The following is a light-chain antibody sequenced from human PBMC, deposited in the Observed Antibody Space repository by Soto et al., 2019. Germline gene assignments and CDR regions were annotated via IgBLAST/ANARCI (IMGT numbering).Light chain of an antibody. V-gene: IGLV1-40*01. Sequence: QSVLTQPPSVSGAPGQTVTISCTGSKSNIGAGDNVHWYRQRPGTAPKLLIFGNSNRPSGVPDRFSGSKSGTSASLAITGLQAEDEGDYYCQSYDSTLSARYVFGTGTKLTVL. CDR2: GNS. J-gene: IGLJ1*01. CDR3: QSYDSTLSARYV. CDR1: KSNIGAGDN.